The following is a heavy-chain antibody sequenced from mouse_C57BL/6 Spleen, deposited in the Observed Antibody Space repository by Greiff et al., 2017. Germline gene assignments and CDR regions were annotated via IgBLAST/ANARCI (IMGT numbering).Heavy chain of an antibody. CDR2: IDPSDSYT. D-gene: IGHD2-1*01. CDR1: GYTFTSYW. V-gene: IGHV1-69*01. CDR3: ARRGNLDY. J-gene: IGHJ2*01. Sequence: QVQLKQPGAELVMPGASVKLSCKASGYTFTSYWMHWVKQRPGQGLEWIGEIDPSDSYTNYNQKFKGKSTLTVDKSSSTAYMQLSSLTSEDSAVYYCARRGNLDYWGKGTTLTVSS.